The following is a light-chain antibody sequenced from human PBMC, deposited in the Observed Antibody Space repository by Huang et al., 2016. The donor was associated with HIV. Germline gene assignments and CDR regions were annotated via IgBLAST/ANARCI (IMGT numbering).Light chain of an antibody. CDR2: AAS. V-gene: IGKV1-39*01. J-gene: IGKJ4*01. Sequence: DIQMTQSPSSLSASVGDRVTITCRASQSIGIYLNWYQQKPGTAPNLLIYAASTLQTGVPSRFSGSGSVTRFTLTISSLQPEDFVTYYCQQSFSVFGGGTKVEI. CDR1: QSIGIY. CDR3: QQSFSV.